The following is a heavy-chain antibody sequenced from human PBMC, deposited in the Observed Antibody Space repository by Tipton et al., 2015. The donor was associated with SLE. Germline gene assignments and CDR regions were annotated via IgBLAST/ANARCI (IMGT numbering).Heavy chain of an antibody. D-gene: IGHD3-10*01. J-gene: IGHJ4*02. CDR2: IKEGGSEK. Sequence: SLRLSCAASGFSFNMYWMSWVRQAPGKGLEWVANIKEGGSEKYFVDSVKGRFTISRDNGKNSLYLQVNSVRVEDTAVYYCARGISARGVIIIYYFDYWGQGTLVTVSS. CDR3: ARGISARGVIIIYYFDY. CDR1: GFSFNMYW. V-gene: IGHV3-7*01.